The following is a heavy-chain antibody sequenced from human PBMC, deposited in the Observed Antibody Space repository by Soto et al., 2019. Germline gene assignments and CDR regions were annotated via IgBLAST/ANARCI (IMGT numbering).Heavy chain of an antibody. CDR1: GGSISSSSYF. Sequence: SETLSLTCTVSGGSISSSSYFWGCIRQPPGKGLEWIGSMYYSGGGNYNPSLKSRVTISVDTSRNQFSLRLISVTAADTGVYYCASRSFSSSFETYGMDVWGQGTKVTVSS. CDR3: ASRSFSSSFETYGMDV. J-gene: IGHJ6*02. V-gene: IGHV4-39*01. D-gene: IGHD6-13*01. CDR2: MYYSGGG.